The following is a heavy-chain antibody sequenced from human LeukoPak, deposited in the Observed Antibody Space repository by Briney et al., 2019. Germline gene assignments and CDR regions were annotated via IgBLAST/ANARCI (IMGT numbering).Heavy chain of an antibody. J-gene: IGHJ4*02. CDR3: AKDFRPFCSGGSCYSVDY. Sequence: GGSLRLSCAASGFTFSSYGMHWVRQAPGKGLEWVAVIWYDGSNKYYADSVKGRFTISRDNSKNTLYLQMNSLRAEDTAVYYRAKDFRPFCSGGSCYSVDYWGQGTLVTVSS. V-gene: IGHV3-33*06. D-gene: IGHD2-15*01. CDR1: GFTFSSYG. CDR2: IWYDGSNK.